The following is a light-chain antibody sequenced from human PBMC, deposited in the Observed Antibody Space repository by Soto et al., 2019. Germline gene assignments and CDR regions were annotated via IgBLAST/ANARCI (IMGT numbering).Light chain of an antibody. Sequence: QSALTQPASVSGPPGQSITISCTGTSSDVSAYNYVSWYQHHPGKAPRLVIYDVTNRPSGISDRFSGSKSGNTASLTISGLLAEDEADYYCTSYTSTSTYVFGTGTKVTVL. CDR1: SSDVSAYNY. CDR3: TSYTSTSTYV. CDR2: DVT. V-gene: IGLV2-14*01. J-gene: IGLJ1*01.